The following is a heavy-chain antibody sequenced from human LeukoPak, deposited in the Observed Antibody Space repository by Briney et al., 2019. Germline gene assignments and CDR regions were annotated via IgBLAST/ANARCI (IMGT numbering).Heavy chain of an antibody. CDR2: IKSKTDGWTT. J-gene: IGHJ3*02. V-gene: IGHV3-15*01. CDR1: GCTFSNAW. Sequence: GGSLRRSCAASGCTFSNAWMSWVRQAPGKGLEWVGRIKSKTDGWTTDYAAPVKGRFTISRDDSKNTLYLQMNSLKTEDTAVYYCTTDWHIVVVIAPIPDAFDIWGQGTMVTVSS. CDR3: TTDWHIVVVIAPIPDAFDI. D-gene: IGHD2-21*01.